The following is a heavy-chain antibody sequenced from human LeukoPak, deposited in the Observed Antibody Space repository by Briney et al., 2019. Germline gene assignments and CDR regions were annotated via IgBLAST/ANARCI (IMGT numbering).Heavy chain of an antibody. CDR3: ARSGGRSGGDY. Sequence: SETLPLTCTVSGGSIGSYYRSWIRQPPGKGLEWIGYISNTGNTNYIPSLKSRVTISVDTSKNQLSLKLSSVTAADTAVYYCARSGGRSGGDYWGQGTLVTVSS. D-gene: IGHD2-15*01. V-gene: IGHV4-59*01. CDR1: GGSIGSYY. CDR2: ISNTGNT. J-gene: IGHJ4*02.